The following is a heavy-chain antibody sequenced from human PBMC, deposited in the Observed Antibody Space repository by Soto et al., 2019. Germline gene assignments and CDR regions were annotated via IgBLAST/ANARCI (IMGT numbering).Heavy chain of an antibody. Sequence: QITLKESGPTLVKPTQTLTLTCTFSGFSLSTSGVGVGWIRQPPGKALEWLALIYWDDDKRYSPSLKSRLTLTKPTSKNQLALTLPHMDPLGTATYYCAHSGDGYSGSYSGAPGMDVWGQVTTVTVSS. V-gene: IGHV2-5*02. J-gene: IGHJ6*02. CDR2: IYWDDDK. CDR3: AHSGDGYSGSYSGAPGMDV. D-gene: IGHD1-26*01. CDR1: GFSLSTSGVG.